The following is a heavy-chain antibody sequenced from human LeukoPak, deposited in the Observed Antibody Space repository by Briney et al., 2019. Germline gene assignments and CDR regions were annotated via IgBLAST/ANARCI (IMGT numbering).Heavy chain of an antibody. Sequence: SETLSLTCTVSGYSITTGYYWGWIRQPPGKGLEWIGNIYHTGNTYYNPSLQGLVTISVDTSKNQFSLKVRSVTAADTAVYYCARMPSHQLAPSPYYFYYMDVWGKGTTVTVSS. CDR3: ARMPSHQLAPSPYYFYYMDV. CDR1: GYSITTGYY. V-gene: IGHV4-38-2*02. J-gene: IGHJ6*03. D-gene: IGHD2-2*01. CDR2: IYHTGNT.